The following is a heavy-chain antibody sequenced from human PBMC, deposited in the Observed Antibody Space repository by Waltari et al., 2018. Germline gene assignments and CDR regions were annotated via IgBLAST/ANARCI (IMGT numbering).Heavy chain of an antibody. CDR1: GYTFTNYA. Sequence: GAAVKEPGASVRVSCKASGYTFTNYAIHWVRQAPGQRPEWMGWINAGNGNTKYSQKFQGRVTIIRDTSASTAYMELHSLRSADTAVYYCARDSSGYNYGYGYWGQGTLVTVSS. J-gene: IGHJ4*02. CDR2: INAGNGNT. CDR3: ARDSSGYNYGYGY. V-gene: IGHV1-3*01. D-gene: IGHD5-18*01.